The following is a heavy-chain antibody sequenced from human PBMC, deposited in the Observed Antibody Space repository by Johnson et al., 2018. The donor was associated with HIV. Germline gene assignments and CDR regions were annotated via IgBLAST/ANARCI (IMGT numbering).Heavy chain of an antibody. J-gene: IGHJ3*02. CDR1: GFTSSSYA. Sequence: VQLVESGGGVVQPGRSLRLSCAASGFTSSSYAMHWVRRTPGKGLEWVSGISWNSGSIGYADSVKGRFTISRDNAKNSLYLQMNSLRAEDTALYYCAKDLQSGATTHAFDIWGRGTMVTVSS. CDR2: ISWNSGSI. CDR3: AKDLQSGATTHAFDI. V-gene: IGHV3-9*02. D-gene: IGHD5-12*01.